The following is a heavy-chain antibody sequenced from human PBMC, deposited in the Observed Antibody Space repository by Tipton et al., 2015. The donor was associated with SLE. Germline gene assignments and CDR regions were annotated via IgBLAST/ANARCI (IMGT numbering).Heavy chain of an antibody. CDR2: LYGSGSP. V-gene: IGHV4-4*07. D-gene: IGHD4-17*01. Sequence: TLSLTCTVSGDSVGTNYWDWFRQPAGKGLEWIGRLYGSGSPTHYNPSLEGRVTVSVDTSQNQVSLKLTSVTAADTAVYYCARIRPGHGDPFDFWGQGTLVTVSS. CDR3: ARIRPGHGDPFDF. CDR1: GDSVGTNY. J-gene: IGHJ4*02.